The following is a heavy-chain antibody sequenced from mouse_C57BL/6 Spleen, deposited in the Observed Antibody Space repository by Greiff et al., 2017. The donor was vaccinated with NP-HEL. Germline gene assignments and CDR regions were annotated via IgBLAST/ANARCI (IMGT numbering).Heavy chain of an antibody. V-gene: IGHV5-17*01. CDR1: GFTFSDYG. Sequence: EVQRVESGGGLVKPGGSLKLSCAASGFTFSDYGMHWVRQAPEKGLEWVAYISSGSSTIYYADTVKGRFTISRDNAKNTLFLQMTSLRSEDTAMYYCARPDGCPFAYWGQGTLVTVSA. CDR3: ARPDGCPFAY. CDR2: ISSGSSTI. J-gene: IGHJ3*01. D-gene: IGHD2-3*01.